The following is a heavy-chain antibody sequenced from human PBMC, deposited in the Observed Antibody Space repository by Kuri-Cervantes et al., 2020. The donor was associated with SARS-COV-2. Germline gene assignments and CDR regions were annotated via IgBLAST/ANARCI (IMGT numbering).Heavy chain of an antibody. J-gene: IGHJ6*03. D-gene: IGHD3-16*01. CDR2: IWYDGKNE. CDR1: GFTFSNYA. V-gene: IGHV3-33*08. CDR3: ARGAANYYMDV. Sequence: GGSLRLSCVASGFTFSNYAIHWVRQAPGKGLEWVAVIWYDGKNEYYAGSVKGRFTISRDNPRNTVLLQMNILRAEDTAIYYCARGAANYYMDVWGTGTTVTVSS.